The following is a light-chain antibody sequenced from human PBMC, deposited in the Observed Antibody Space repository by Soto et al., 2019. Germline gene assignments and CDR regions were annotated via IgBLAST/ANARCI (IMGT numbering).Light chain of an antibody. J-gene: IGKJ2*01. CDR2: GAS. CDR1: QSISSE. V-gene: IGKV3-15*01. Sequence: EIVMTQSPATLSVSPGERATLSCRASQSISSELAWYQQKPGQPPRLLIYGASTRATGVPARLTGSGSGSDFTLTISGLQSEDFAVYYCQQGHNGPLTFGQGTRLEI. CDR3: QQGHNGPLT.